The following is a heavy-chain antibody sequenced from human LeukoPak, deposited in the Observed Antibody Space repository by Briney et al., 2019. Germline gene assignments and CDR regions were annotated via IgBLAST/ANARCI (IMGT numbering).Heavy chain of an antibody. CDR3: AKARTPYNSGFDY. CDR1: GFIFTDYA. CDR2: ISASGSTT. J-gene: IGHJ4*02. D-gene: IGHD6-19*01. V-gene: IGHV3-23*01. Sequence: GGSLRLSCAASGFIFTDYAMGRVRQAPGQGLEWASTISASGSTTYYADSVRGRFTISRDNSKNTLSLQMSSLRAEDTAVYYCAKARTPYNSGFDYWGQGTLVAVSS.